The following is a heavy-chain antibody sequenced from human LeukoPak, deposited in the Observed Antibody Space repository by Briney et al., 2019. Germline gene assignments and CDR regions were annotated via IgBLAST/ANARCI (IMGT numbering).Heavy chain of an antibody. CDR1: GYTFTGYY. J-gene: IGHJ4*02. V-gene: IGHV1-2*02. CDR3: ARDEYAGAPFDY. Sequence: ASVEVSCKASGYTFTGYYMHWVRQAPGQGLEWMGWINPNSGGTNYAQKFQGRVTMTRDTSISTAYMELSRLRSDDTAVYYCARDEYAGAPFDYGGQGTLVTVSS. CDR2: INPNSGGT. D-gene: IGHD1-26*01.